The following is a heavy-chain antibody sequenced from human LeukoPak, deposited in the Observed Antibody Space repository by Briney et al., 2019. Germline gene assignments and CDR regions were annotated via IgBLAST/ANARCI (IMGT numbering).Heavy chain of an antibody. V-gene: IGHV3-7*01. CDR2: INPAGSET. D-gene: IGHD2-15*01. Sequence: RGSLRLSCAASGFSFSAYWMSWVRQAPGTGLEWVANINPAGSETYYVDPGKGRFSISRYNGKSLVYLQMHSLRAEDTAVYHCATFGYVAAVDVWGQGTPVTVSS. CDR3: ATFGYVAAVDV. J-gene: IGHJ6*02. CDR1: GFSFSAYW.